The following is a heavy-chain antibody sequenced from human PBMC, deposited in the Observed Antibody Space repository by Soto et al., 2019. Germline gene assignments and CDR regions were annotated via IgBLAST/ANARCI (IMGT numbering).Heavy chain of an antibody. CDR2: ISSNGGST. D-gene: IGHD3-22*01. CDR1: GFTVCSYV. CDR3: VKEGYYYDSSGYYHRWFDP. Sequence: HPSGSLKLGCAACGFTVCSYVVDGVRQTPGKGLEYVSAISSNGGSTYYADSVKGRFTISRDNSKNTLYLQMSSLRAEDTAVYYCVKEGYYYDSSGYYHRWFDPWGERTLLTVSS. J-gene: IGHJ5*02. V-gene: IGHV3-64D*06.